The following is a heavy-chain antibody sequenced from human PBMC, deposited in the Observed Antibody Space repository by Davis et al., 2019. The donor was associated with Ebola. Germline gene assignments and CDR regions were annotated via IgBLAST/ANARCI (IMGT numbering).Heavy chain of an antibody. Sequence: GESLKISCAASGFTFSSYSMNWVRQAPGKGLEWVSSISSSSSYIYYADSVKGRFTISRDNAKNSLYLQMNSLRDEDTAVYYCAREGYYYDSSGYQYYFDYWGQGTLVTVSS. CDR2: ISSSSSYI. V-gene: IGHV3-21*01. CDR1: GFTFSSYS. J-gene: IGHJ4*02. CDR3: AREGYYYDSSGYQYYFDY. D-gene: IGHD3-22*01.